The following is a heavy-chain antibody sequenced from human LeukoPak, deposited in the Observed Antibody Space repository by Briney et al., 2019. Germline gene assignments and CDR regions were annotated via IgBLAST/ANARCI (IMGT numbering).Heavy chain of an antibody. Sequence: SETLSLTCTVSGGSISSYYWSWIRQPPGKGLEWIGYIYYSGSTNYNPSLKSRVTISVDTSKNQFSLKLSSVTAADTAVYYCAREGTVGKGKPSNYYYYYYMDVWGKGTTVTISS. D-gene: IGHD1-26*01. CDR1: GGSISSYY. CDR2: IYYSGST. V-gene: IGHV4-59*12. CDR3: AREGTVGKGKPSNYYYYYYMDV. J-gene: IGHJ6*03.